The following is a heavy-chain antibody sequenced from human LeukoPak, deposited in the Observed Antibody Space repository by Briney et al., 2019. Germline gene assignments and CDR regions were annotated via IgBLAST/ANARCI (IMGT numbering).Heavy chain of an antibody. CDR3: AKILNPHAFDI. CDR1: GFTFDDYA. J-gene: IGHJ3*02. CDR2: VTANGGGT. V-gene: IGHV3-43*02. D-gene: IGHD1-14*01. Sequence: GGSLSLSCAASGFTFDDYAMHWVRQAPGKGPEWVSYVTANGGGTYYADSVKGRFVISRDNSKNSLYLQMNILRPEDTALYYCAKILNPHAFDIWGQGTMVTVSS.